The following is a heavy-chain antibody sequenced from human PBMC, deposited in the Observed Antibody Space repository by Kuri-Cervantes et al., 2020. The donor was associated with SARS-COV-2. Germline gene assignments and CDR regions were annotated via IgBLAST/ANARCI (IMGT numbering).Heavy chain of an antibody. CDR3: ARERQQYYYYGMDV. Sequence: ASVKVSCKASGYTFTGYYMHWVRQAPGQGLEWMGWINPNSGGTNYAQKFQGWVTMTRDTSASTAYMELSSLRSEDTAVYYCARERQQYYYYGMDVWGQGTTVTVSS. J-gene: IGHJ6*02. CDR2: INPNSGGT. D-gene: IGHD6-13*01. CDR1: GYTFTGYY. V-gene: IGHV1-2*04.